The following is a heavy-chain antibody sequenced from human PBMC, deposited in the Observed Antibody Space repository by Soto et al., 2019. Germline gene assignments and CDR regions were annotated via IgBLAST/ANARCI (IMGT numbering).Heavy chain of an antibody. V-gene: IGHV1-69*02. J-gene: IGHJ6*02. D-gene: IGHD2-8*02. CDR1: GGTFSRYT. Sequence: QVQLVQSGAEVKKPGSSVKVSCKASGGTFSRYTFTWVRQAPGQGLEWMGRIIPILDIPNYAQNFQGRVTITADKSTSTAYMVMSSLTSDDAAVYYCASPFTGVLVLGTSPPGGDNYGWDVWGQGTTVTVSS. CDR3: ASPFTGVLVLGTSPPGGDNYGWDV. CDR2: IIPILDIP.